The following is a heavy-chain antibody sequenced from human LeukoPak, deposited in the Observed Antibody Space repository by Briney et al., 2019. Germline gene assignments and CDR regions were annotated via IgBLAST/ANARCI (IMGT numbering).Heavy chain of an antibody. CDR1: GYTFTGYY. CDR3: ARSAHEIPSGYYFAAPQYYFDY. CDR2: INPNSGST. D-gene: IGHD3-22*01. V-gene: IGHV1-2*02. Sequence: ASVKVSCTASGYTFTGYYMHWVRQAPGQGLEWMGWINPNSGSTNYAQKFQGRVTMTRDTSISTAYMELSRLRSDDTAVYYCARSAHEIPSGYYFAAPQYYFDYWGQGTLVTVSS. J-gene: IGHJ4*02.